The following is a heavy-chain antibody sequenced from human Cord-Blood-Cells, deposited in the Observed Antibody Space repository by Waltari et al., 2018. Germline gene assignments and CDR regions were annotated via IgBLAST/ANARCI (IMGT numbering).Heavy chain of an antibody. CDR1: GGSFSGSY. D-gene: IGHD7-27*01. J-gene: IGHJ3*02. CDR2: INHSGST. CDR3: ARDSQLGMGAFDI. V-gene: IGHV4-34*01. Sequence: QVQLQQWGAGLLKPSETLFLTCAVYGGSFSGSYWSWIRQPPGKGLEWIGEINHSGSTNYNPSLKSRVTISVDTSKNQFSLKLSSVTAADTAVYYCARDSQLGMGAFDIWGQGTMVTVSS.